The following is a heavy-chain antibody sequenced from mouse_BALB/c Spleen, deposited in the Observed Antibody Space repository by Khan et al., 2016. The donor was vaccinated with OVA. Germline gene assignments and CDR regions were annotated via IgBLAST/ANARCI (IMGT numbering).Heavy chain of an antibody. CDR2: INPSTGYT. Sequence: QVQLKQSGAELAKPGASVKMSCKASGYTFFNYWILGVQQRLGQGLEWIGYINPSTGYTEYNQNFKDKATLTADKSSSTAYMQLSSLTSEDSAVXYCARRGLRWDFDYWGQGTTLTVSS. J-gene: IGHJ2*01. CDR1: GYTFFNYW. V-gene: IGHV1-7*01. D-gene: IGHD1-1*01. CDR3: ARRGLRWDFDY.